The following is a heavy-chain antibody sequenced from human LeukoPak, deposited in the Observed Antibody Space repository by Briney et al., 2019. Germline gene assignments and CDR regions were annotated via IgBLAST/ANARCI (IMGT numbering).Heavy chain of an antibody. CDR1: GYPFTTYV. Sequence: ASVKVSCKTSGYPFTTYVISWVRQAPGQGLEWMGWINPNSGGTNYAQKFQGRVTMTRDTSISTAYMELSRLRSDDTAVYYCARVWTGRTLYYYDSSGYYPFDYWGQGTLVTVSS. V-gene: IGHV1-2*02. D-gene: IGHD3-22*01. J-gene: IGHJ4*02. CDR3: ARVWTGRTLYYYDSSGYYPFDY. CDR2: INPNSGGT.